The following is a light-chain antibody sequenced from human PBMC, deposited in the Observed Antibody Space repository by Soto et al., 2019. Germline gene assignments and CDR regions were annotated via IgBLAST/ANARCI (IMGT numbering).Light chain of an antibody. CDR3: AAWDASLNGYV. V-gene: IGLV1-44*01. CDR2: NSY. Sequence: SLLTQPPPASGAPRPRGTLSLSGSSSNIGSKTVNWYQQLPGTVPKLLIYNSYQRPSGVPDRFSGSKSGTSASLAISGLQSEDEADYYCAAWDASLNGYVFGAGTKVTVL. J-gene: IGLJ1*01. CDR1: SSNIGSKT.